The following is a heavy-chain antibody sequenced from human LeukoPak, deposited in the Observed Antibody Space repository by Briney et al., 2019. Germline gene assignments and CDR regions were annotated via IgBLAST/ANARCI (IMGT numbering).Heavy chain of an antibody. CDR1: GYTFTGYY. J-gene: IGHJ5*02. D-gene: IGHD2-2*01. V-gene: IGHV1-2*02. CDR2: INPNSGGT. Sequence: ASVKVSCKASGYTFTGYYMHWVRQAPGQGLEWMGWINPNSGGTNYAQKFQGRVTMTRDTSISTAYMELSRLRSDDTAVYYCARAIVVVPAAVANWFDPWGQGTLVTVSS. CDR3: ARAIVVVPAAVANWFDP.